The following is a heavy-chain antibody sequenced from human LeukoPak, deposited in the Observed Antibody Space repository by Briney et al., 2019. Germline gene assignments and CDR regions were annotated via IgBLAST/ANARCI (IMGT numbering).Heavy chain of an antibody. D-gene: IGHD3-22*01. CDR2: IYDSGST. CDR1: GGSISSYY. Sequence: SETLSLTCTVSGGSISSYYWSWIRQPPGKGLEWIGYIYDSGSTNYNPSLKSRVTISVDTSKNQFSLKLSSVAAADTAVYYCACLTTADAFDIWGQGTMVTVSS. V-gene: IGHV4-59*01. CDR3: ACLTTADAFDI. J-gene: IGHJ3*02.